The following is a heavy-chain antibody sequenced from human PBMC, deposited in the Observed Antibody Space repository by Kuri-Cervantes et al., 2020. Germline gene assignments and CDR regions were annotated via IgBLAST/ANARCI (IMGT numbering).Heavy chain of an antibody. J-gene: IGHJ6*03. CDR1: EFSFRRYT. D-gene: IGHD2-15*01. V-gene: IGHV3-21*01. Sequence: GGSLRLSCVASEFSFRRYTMTWVRQAPGKGLEWVSSISSSGNYTYCRDAVKGRFTISRDNAKSSLYLQMNSLRAEDTAVYYCARQGYCSGGSCYRYYYYMDVWGKGTTVTVSS. CDR3: ARQGYCSGGSCYRYYYYMDV. CDR2: ISSSGNYT.